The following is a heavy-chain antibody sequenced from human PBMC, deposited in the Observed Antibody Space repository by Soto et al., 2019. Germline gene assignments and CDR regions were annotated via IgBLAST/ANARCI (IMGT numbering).Heavy chain of an antibody. CDR2: IYYSGNT. CDR3: ARHVANGFTFDV. J-gene: IGHJ2*01. Sequence: QVQLQESGPGLVKPSETLSLTCTVSGGSIIGYYWSWLRQPPGKGLEWIGYIYYSGNTKYNPSLKSRVTISVDTSESHFSLKLTSVTAADTAVYYCARHVANGFTFDVWGRGSLVTVSS. V-gene: IGHV4-59*08. CDR1: GGSIIGYY. D-gene: IGHD2-21*01.